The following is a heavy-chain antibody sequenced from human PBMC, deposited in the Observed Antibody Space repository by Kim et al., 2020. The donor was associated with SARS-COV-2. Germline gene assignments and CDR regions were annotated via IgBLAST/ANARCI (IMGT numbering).Heavy chain of an antibody. J-gene: IGHJ4*02. D-gene: IGHD4-17*01. CDR3: ARARASVNDFDY. Sequence: NYAQTFQGMVTMTRDTSISTAYMELSRLRSDDTAVYYCARARASVNDFDYWGQGTLVTVSS. V-gene: IGHV1-2*02.